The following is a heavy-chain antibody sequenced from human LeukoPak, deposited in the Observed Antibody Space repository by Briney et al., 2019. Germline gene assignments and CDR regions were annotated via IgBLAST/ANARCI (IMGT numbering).Heavy chain of an antibody. CDR1: GGSFSGYY. CDR2: INHSGST. Sequence: SGTLSLTCAVYGGSFSGYYWSWIRQPPGKGLEWIGEINHSGSTNYNPSLKSRVTISVDTSKNQFSLKLSSVTAADTAVYYCARDQTVTTTYGMDVWGQGATVTVSS. CDR3: ARDQTVTTTYGMDV. J-gene: IGHJ6*02. V-gene: IGHV4-34*01. D-gene: IGHD4-17*01.